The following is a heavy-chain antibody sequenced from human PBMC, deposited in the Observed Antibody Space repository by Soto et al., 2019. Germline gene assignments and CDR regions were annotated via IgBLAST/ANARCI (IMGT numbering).Heavy chain of an antibody. CDR2: INHSGST. CDR3: ARGLSRSDSSGYYFSNWFDP. V-gene: IGHV4-34*01. CDR1: GGSFSGYY. D-gene: IGHD3-22*01. J-gene: IGHJ5*02. Sequence: PSETLSLTCAVYGGSFSGYYWSWIRQPPGKGLEWIGEINHSGSTNYNPSLKSRVTISVATSKNQFSLKLTSVTAADTAVYYCARGLSRSDSSGYYFSNWFDPWGQGTLVTVSS.